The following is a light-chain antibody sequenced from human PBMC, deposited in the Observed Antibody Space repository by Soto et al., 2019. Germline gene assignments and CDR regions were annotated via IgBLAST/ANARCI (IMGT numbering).Light chain of an antibody. CDR2: EVS. CDR1: SSDVGGYNY. V-gene: IGLV2-14*01. J-gene: IGLJ2*01. Sequence: QSVLTLPASVSGSPGQSITISCTGTSSDVGGYNYVSWYQQHPGKAPRLIIYEVSNRPSGISNRFSGSKSGNSASLTISGLQAEHAAHNYFSSYTSSSTRVFGGGTKVTVL. CDR3: SSYTSSSTRV.